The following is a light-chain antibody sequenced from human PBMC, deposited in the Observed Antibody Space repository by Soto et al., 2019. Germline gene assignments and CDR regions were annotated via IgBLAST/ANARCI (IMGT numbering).Light chain of an antibody. CDR2: GNS. CDR1: SSNIGAGFE. J-gene: IGLJ2*01. V-gene: IGLV1-40*01. CDR3: QSYDNILNGVV. Sequence: QSVLTQPPSVSGAPGHRVTISCSGGSSNIGAGFEVHWYQQFPGRAPKLLIFGNSNRPSGVSDRFSGSKSGTSASLAISGLQAEDEAAYHCQSYDNILNGVVFGGGTKVTVL.